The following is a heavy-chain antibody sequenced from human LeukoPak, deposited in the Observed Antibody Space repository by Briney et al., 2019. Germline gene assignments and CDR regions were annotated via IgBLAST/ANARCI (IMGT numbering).Heavy chain of an antibody. Sequence: SETLSLTCTVSGGSVSSYYWSWIRQPPGKGLEWIGSIYYSGSTYYNPSLKSRVTISVDTSKNQFSLKLSSVTAADTAVYYCARLGYSSTETKDYWGQGTLVTVSS. J-gene: IGHJ4*02. CDR3: ARLGYSSTETKDY. V-gene: IGHV4-39*01. CDR2: IYYSGST. D-gene: IGHD6-13*01. CDR1: GGSVSSYY.